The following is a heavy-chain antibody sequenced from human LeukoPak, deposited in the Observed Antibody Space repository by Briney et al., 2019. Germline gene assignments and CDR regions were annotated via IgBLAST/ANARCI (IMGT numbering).Heavy chain of an antibody. CDR1: GFTFDDYT. CDR3: AELGITMIGGV. CDR2: ITWDGGST. Sequence: GGSLRLSCAASGFTFDDYTMHWVRQAPGKGLEWVSLITWDGGSTYYADSVKGRFTISRDNAKNSLYLQMNSLRAEDTAVYYCAELGITMIGGVWGKGTTVTISS. D-gene: IGHD3-10*02. V-gene: IGHV3-43*01. J-gene: IGHJ6*04.